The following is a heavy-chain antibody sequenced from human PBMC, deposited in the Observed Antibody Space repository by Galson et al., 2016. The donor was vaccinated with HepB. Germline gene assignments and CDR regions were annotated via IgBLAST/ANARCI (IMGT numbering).Heavy chain of an antibody. J-gene: IGHJ6*02. CDR2: TYYRSRWFS. CDR1: GDSVTSDETM. CDR3: TRGYMQTGMNV. D-gene: IGHD5-18*01. V-gene: IGHV6-1*01. Sequence: AISGDSVTSDETMWNWIRQSPSRGLEWLGRTYYRSRWFSEYAMSVKGRITVTADTSGNQFSLQLDSVTPDDTAAYFCTRGYMQTGMNVWGQGTTVTVSS.